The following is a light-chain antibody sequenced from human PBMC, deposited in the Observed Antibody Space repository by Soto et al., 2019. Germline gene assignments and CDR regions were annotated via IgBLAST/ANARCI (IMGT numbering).Light chain of an antibody. J-gene: IGKJ1*01. Sequence: DIQMTQSPSSLSASVGDRVTITCRASQSISSYLNWYQHKPGKAPNLLIYAAPTLQSGVPSRFSGSGTGTDLTLTISSLQPEDFATYYCQQSYSNPRTFGQGTKVDIK. CDR2: AAP. CDR3: QQSYSNPRT. CDR1: QSISSY. V-gene: IGKV1-39*01.